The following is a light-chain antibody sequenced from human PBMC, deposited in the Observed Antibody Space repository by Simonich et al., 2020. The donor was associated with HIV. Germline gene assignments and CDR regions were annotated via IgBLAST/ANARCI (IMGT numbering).Light chain of an antibody. CDR2: STN. J-gene: IGLJ3*02. V-gene: IGLV8-61*01. Sequence: QTVVTQEPSFSVSPGGTVTLTCGLSSDSVSTSYYPSWYQQTPGQAPRPLFYSTNTRSSGVPDRFSGSKSGNIASLTISGLQAEDEADYYCSSYTSSTTWVIGGGTKLTVL. CDR3: SSYTSSTTWV. CDR1: SDSVSTSYY.